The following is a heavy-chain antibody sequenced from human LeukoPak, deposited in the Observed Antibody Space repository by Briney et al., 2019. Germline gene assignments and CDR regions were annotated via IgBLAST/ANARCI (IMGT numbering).Heavy chain of an antibody. Sequence: GGSLRLSYAASGFTFSSYAMSWVRQAPGKGLEWVSAISGSGGSTYYADSVKGRFTISRDNSKNTLYLQMNSLRAEDTAVYYCAKDDREWFIWGWGQGTLVTVSS. V-gene: IGHV3-23*01. D-gene: IGHD3-3*01. J-gene: IGHJ4*02. CDR3: AKDDREWFIWG. CDR2: ISGSGGST. CDR1: GFTFSSYA.